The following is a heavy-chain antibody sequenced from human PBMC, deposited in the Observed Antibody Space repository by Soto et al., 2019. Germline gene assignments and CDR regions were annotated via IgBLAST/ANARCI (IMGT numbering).Heavy chain of an antibody. Sequence: EVQLVESGGGLVQPGGSLRLSCAASGFTVSSNYMSWVRQAPGKGLEWVSVIYSGGSTYYADSVKGRFTISRDNSKNTLYLQMNSLRAEDTAVYHCARGYSSSYFPYFDYWGQGTLVTVSS. J-gene: IGHJ4*02. CDR3: ARGYSSSYFPYFDY. V-gene: IGHV3-66*01. CDR1: GFTVSSNY. D-gene: IGHD6-6*01. CDR2: IYSGGST.